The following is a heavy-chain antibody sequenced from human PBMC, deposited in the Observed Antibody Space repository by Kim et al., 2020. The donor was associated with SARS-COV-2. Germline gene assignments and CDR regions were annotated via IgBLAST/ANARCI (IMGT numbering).Heavy chain of an antibody. CDR1: GYTFTGYH. CDR3: ARDSTEWAIDH. J-gene: IGHJ4*02. D-gene: IGHD1-26*01. CDR2: INPSDGST. Sequence: ASVKVSCEASGYTFTGYHMHWVRQAPGQGLEWMGQINPSDGSTRYEQKFQGRFTMTRDTSTSTVYMELTGLTSEDTAVYYCARDSTEWAIDHWGQGTLVTVSS. V-gene: IGHV1-46*01.